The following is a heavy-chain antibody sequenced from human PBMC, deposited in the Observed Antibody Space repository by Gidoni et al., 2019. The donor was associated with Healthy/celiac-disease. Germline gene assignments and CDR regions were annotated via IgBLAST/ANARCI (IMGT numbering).Heavy chain of an antibody. CDR2: IIPILGIA. V-gene: IGHV1-69*04. J-gene: IGHJ6*02. D-gene: IGHD1-26*01. CDR1: GGTFSSYA. CDR3: ARGRSIVGATATDYYYGMDV. Sequence: QVKLVQSVAEVKKPGSSVKFSCKASGGTFSSYAISWVRQATGQGLEWIGRIIPILGIANYAQKFQGRVTITAEKSTSTAYMELSSLRSEDTAVYYCARGRSIVGATATDYYYGMDVWGQGTTVTVSS.